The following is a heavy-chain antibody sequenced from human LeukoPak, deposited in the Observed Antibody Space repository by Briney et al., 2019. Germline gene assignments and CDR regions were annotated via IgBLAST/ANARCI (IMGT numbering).Heavy chain of an antibody. Sequence: SETLSLTCTVSGGSISDINYYWGWIRQPPGKGLEWIGSIYYTGSTFNNPSLKSRLTISVDTSKNQFSLKLTSVTAADTAVYFCATISGSDHRGDWGQGTLVTVSS. D-gene: IGHD5-12*01. V-gene: IGHV4-39*01. CDR2: IYYTGST. CDR1: GGSISDINYY. CDR3: ATISGSDHRGD. J-gene: IGHJ4*02.